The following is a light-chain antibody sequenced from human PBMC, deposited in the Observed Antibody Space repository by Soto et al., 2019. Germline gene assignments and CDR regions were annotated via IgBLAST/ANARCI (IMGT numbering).Light chain of an antibody. Sequence: DIQMTQSPPTLSASVGDRVTITCLSSQSISSWLAWYQQKPGKAPKLLIYKASSLESGVPSRFSGSGSGTDFTLTISRLEPEDFAVFYCQHYGSSSSITFGQGTRLEIK. CDR1: QSISSW. V-gene: IGKV1-5*03. J-gene: IGKJ5*01. CDR2: KAS. CDR3: QHYGSSSSIT.